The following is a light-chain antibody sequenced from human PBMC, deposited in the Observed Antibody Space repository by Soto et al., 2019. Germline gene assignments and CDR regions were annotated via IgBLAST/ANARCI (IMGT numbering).Light chain of an antibody. CDR3: QQRSNWPPT. V-gene: IGKV3-11*01. CDR1: QSVSSY. CDR2: DAS. Sequence: EIVLTHSPATLSLSPRQRATLSSRASQSVSSYLAWYQQKPGQAPRLLIYDASNRATGIPARFSGSGSGTDFTLTISSLEPEDFAVYYCQQRSNWPPTFGQGTRLEIK. J-gene: IGKJ5*01.